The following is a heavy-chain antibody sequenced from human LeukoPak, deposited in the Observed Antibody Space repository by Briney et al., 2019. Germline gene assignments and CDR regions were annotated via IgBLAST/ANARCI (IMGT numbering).Heavy chain of an antibody. CDR3: ATTSVPLERNHAFDI. CDR1: GFTFSDYY. V-gene: IGHV3-11*01. J-gene: IGHJ3*02. D-gene: IGHD1-1*01. Sequence: PGGSLRLSCAASGFTFSDYYMSWIRQAPGKGLEWVSYISSSGSTIYYADSVKGRFTISRDNAKNSLYLQMNSLRAGDTAVYYCATTSVPLERNHAFDIWGQGTMVTVSS. CDR2: ISSSGSTI.